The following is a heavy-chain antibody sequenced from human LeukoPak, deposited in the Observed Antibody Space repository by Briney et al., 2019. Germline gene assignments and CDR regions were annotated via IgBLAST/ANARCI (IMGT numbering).Heavy chain of an antibody. V-gene: IGHV1-8*01. CDR1: GYTFTSYD. D-gene: IGHD3-22*01. J-gene: IGHJ6*03. Sequence: GASVKVSCKASGYTFTSYDINWVRQATGQGLEWMGWMNPISGNTGYAQKFQGRVTMTRNTSISTAYMELSSLRSEDTAVYYCARVKYYYDSRDYYYYMDVWGKGTTVTISS. CDR2: MNPISGNT. CDR3: ARVKYYYDSRDYYYYMDV.